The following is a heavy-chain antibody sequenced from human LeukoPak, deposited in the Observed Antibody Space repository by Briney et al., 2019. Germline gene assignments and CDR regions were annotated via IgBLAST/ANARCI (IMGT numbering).Heavy chain of an antibody. D-gene: IGHD3-10*01. Sequence: GTSLRLSCAASGFTFSSNFMHWGRQAPDKGLEWVAFISNDGSNKNYIDSVKGRFTISRDNSKNTLYLQMNSLRAEDTAVYYCAEAASVRGISYWGQGTLVTVSS. CDR2: ISNDGSNK. V-gene: IGHV3-30*03. CDR1: GFTFSSNF. J-gene: IGHJ4*02. CDR3: AEAASVRGISY.